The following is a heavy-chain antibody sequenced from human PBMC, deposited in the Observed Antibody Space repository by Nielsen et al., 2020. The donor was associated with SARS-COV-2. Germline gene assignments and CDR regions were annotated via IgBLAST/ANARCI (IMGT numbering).Heavy chain of an antibody. Sequence: SETLSLTCTVSGGSISSGGYYWSWIRQHPGKGLEWIGYIYYSGSTYYNPSLKSRVTISVDTSKNQFSLKLSSVTAADTAVYYCARGYSYGYYYYYGMDVWGRGTTVTVSS. CDR1: GGSISSGGYY. J-gene: IGHJ6*02. CDR3: ARGYSYGYYYYYGMDV. CDR2: IYYSGST. D-gene: IGHD5-18*01. V-gene: IGHV4-31*03.